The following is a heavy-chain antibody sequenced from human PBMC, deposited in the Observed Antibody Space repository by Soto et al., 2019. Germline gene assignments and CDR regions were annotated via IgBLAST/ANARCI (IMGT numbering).Heavy chain of an antibody. Sequence: SETLSLTCTVSGGSISGHSWIWIRQPAGKGLEWIGHIYPSGSTSYNPSLRSRVTMSLDTSSNQIFLNLTSVTAADTAVFYCVRGRSYSVYDFWGPGTLVTVSS. CDR2: IYPSGST. CDR3: VRGRSYSVYDF. CDR1: GGSISGHS. V-gene: IGHV4-4*07. D-gene: IGHD5-12*01. J-gene: IGHJ4*02.